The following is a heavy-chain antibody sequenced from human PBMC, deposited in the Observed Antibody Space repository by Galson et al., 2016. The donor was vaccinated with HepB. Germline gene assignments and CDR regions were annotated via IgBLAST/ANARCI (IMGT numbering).Heavy chain of an antibody. D-gene: IGHD3-10*01. CDR3: AAARESSRTMVRGVLDPFDI. CDR1: GFIFSTYA. Sequence: SLRLSCAASGFIFSTYAVSWVRQAPGKGLEWVSGIRGSGGGIDYADSVKGRFTVSRDNSKNTLYLQMSSLRAEDTAVYYCAAARESSRTMVRGVLDPFDILGQGTLGTVPS. V-gene: IGHV3-23*01. J-gene: IGHJ3*02. CDR2: IRGSGGGI.